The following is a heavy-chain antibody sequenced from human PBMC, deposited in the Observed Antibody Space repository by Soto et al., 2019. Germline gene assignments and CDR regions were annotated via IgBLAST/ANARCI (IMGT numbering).Heavy chain of an antibody. J-gene: IGHJ6*02. CDR1: GITFSSYA. V-gene: IGHV3-23*01. D-gene: IGHD3-10*01. CDR3: AEAPGGYYGMDV. Sequence: PGGSLRLSCEASGITFSSYAMRWVRQAPGKGLEWVSAISGSGGSTYYADSVKGRFTISRDNSKNTLYLQMNSLRAEDTAVYYCAEAPGGYYGMDVWGQGTTVTVYS. CDR2: ISGSGGST.